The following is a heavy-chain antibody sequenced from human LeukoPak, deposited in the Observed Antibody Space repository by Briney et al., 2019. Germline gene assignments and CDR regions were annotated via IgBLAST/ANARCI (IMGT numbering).Heavy chain of an antibody. V-gene: IGHV1-69*05. CDR1: GGTFRRYA. J-gene: IGHJ4*02. Sequence: AXXKVSCKASGGTFRRYAISWVRQAPGQGLEWMGGIIPIFGTANYAQKFQGRVTITTDESTSTAYMELSSLRSEDTAVYYCARGSGSYLYWGQGTLVTVSS. CDR3: ARGSGSYLY. CDR2: IIPIFGTA. D-gene: IGHD1-26*01.